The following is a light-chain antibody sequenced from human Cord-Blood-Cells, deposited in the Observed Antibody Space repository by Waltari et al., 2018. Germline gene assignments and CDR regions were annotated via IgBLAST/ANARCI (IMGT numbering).Light chain of an antibody. CDR2: DAS. CDR3: QQRSNWPPT. V-gene: IGKV3-11*01. Sequence: EIVLTQSPATLSLSPGESATLSCRPSQSVSSYLAWYQQKPGQAPRLLIYDASNRATGIPARFSGSGSGTDFTLTISSLEHEDFAVYYFQQRSNWPPTFGQGTKVEIK. J-gene: IGKJ1*01. CDR1: QSVSSY.